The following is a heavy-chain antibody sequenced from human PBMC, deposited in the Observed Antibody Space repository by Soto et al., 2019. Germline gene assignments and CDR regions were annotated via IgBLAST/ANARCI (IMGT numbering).Heavy chain of an antibody. CDR2: INPDGGAT. J-gene: IGHJ4*02. Sequence: QVQLVQSGAAVRKPGASVSVSCKASDYTFSNYYMSWVRQTPGQGLEWMGKINPDGGATTYAQNFQGRLPITSDTSSYTVYMEITGLTSDDTAVYYCARGRRYVVWGQGTQVTVSS. D-gene: IGHD1-1*01. CDR3: ARGRRYVV. CDR1: DYTFSNYY. V-gene: IGHV1-46*01.